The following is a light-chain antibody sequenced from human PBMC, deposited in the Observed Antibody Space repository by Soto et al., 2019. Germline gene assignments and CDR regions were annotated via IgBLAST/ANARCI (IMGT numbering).Light chain of an antibody. CDR3: SSYTSSSTPLYV. CDR1: SSDVGGYNY. J-gene: IGLJ1*01. Sequence: QSVLTQPASVSGSPGQSITISCTGTSSDVGGYNYVSWYQQDPGKAPKLMIYEVSNRPSGVSNRFSGSKSGNTASLTISGLQAEDEADYYCSSYTSSSTPLYVFGTGTKLTVL. V-gene: IGLV2-14*01. CDR2: EVS.